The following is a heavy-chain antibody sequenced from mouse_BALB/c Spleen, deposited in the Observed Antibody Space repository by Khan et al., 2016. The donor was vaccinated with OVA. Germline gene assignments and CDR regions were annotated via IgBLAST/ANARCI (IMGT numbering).Heavy chain of an antibody. CDR3: TRLGYSYGTSFVY. J-gene: IGHJ2*01. CDR2: INPSTGYT. V-gene: IGHV1-7*01. CDR1: GYTFVNYW. Sequence: QVQLKQSGAELAKPGASVKMSCKASGYTFVNYWMHWIKQRPGQGLEWIGYINPSTGYTDYNQKFKDKATLTAEKSSSTAYMQVSSLTSEDSAVYYCTRLGYSYGTSFVYWGQCTTLTVSS. D-gene: IGHD1-1*01.